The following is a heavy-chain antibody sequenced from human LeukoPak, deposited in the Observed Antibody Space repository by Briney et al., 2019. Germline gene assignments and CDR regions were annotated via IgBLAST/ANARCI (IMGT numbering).Heavy chain of an antibody. V-gene: IGHV3-66*02. J-gene: IGHJ4*02. Sequence: GGSLRLSCAASGFTVSSNYMSWVRQAPGKGLEWVSVIYSGGSTYYADTVEGRFTISRDNSKNTLYLQMNSLRAEDTAVYYCARDFRPYDFWSGYHRPNDYWGQGTLVTVSS. CDR2: IYSGGST. CDR3: ARDFRPYDFWSGYHRPNDY. D-gene: IGHD3-3*01. CDR1: GFTVSSNY.